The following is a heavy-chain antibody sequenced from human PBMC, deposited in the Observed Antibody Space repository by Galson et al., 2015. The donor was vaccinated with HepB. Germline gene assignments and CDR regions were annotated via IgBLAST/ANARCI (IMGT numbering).Heavy chain of an antibody. CDR1: GYTFTSYG. CDR2: ISAYNGNT. CDR3: AREAYCGGDCYYYYYYGMDV. Sequence: SVKVSCKASGYTFTSYGISWVRQAPGQGLEWMGWISAYNGNTNYAQKLQGRVTMTTDTSTSTAYMELRSLRSDDTAVYYCAREAYCGGDCYYYYYYGMDVWGQGTTVTVSS. J-gene: IGHJ6*02. V-gene: IGHV1-18*04. D-gene: IGHD2-21*02.